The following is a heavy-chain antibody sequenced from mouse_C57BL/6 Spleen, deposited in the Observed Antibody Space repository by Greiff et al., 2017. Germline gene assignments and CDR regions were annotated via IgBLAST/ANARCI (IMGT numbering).Heavy chain of an antibody. V-gene: IGHV5-6*01. CDR1: GFTFSSYG. Sequence: EVMLVESGGDLVKPGGSLKLSCAASGFTFSSYGMSWVRQTPDKRLEWVATISSGGSYTYYPDSVKGRFTIARDNATNTLYLQRSGLKSEDTAMSGCAGHACYDGGRSACWDFGGWGTGATVAV. CDR2: ISSGGSYT. CDR3: AGHACYDGGRSACWDFGG. D-gene: IGHD1-1*01. J-gene: IGHJ1*03.